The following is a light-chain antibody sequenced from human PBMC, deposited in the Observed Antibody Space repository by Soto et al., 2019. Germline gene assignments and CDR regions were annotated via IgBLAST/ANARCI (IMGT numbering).Light chain of an antibody. CDR1: QSVSSSY. V-gene: IGKV3-20*01. CDR2: GAS. CDR3: QQDGSSPIT. Sequence: EIVLTQSPGTLSLSPGARATLSCRASQSVSSSYLAWYQQKPGQAARLLIYGASSRATGIPDRFSGRGSGTDFTLTISRLEPEDFAVYYCQQDGSSPITFGQGTRLEIK. J-gene: IGKJ5*01.